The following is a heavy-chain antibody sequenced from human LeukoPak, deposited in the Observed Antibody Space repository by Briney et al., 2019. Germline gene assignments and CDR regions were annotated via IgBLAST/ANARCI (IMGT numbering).Heavy chain of an antibody. D-gene: IGHD2-2*01. V-gene: IGHV1-18*01. J-gene: IGHJ6*02. CDR1: GYTFTSYG. CDR2: ISAYNGNT. Sequence: ASVKVSCKASGYTFTSYGISWVRQAPGQGLEWMGWISAYNGNTNYAQKLQGRVTMTTDTSTSTAYMELRSLRSEDTAVYYCARDFPKGCSSTSCGYYYGMDVWGQGTTVTVSS. CDR3: ARDFPKGCSSTSCGYYYGMDV.